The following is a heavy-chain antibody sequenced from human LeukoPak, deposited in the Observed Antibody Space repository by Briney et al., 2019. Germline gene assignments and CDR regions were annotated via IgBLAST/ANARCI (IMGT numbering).Heavy chain of an antibody. CDR3: AYQTGNGDSISYFDL. CDR2: ISRSGTTT. Sequence: PGGSLRLSCAASGFTFSSYDMNWVRQAPGKGLEWVSYISRSGTTTQYADSVKGRFTISRDNAKNSLYLQMNSLRAEDTAVYYCAYQTGNGDSISYFDLWGRGTLVTVSS. V-gene: IGHV3-48*03. J-gene: IGHJ2*01. D-gene: IGHD4-17*01. CDR1: GFTFSSYD.